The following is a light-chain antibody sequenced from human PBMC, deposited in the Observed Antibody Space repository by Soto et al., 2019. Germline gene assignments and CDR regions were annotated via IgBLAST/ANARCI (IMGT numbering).Light chain of an antibody. V-gene: IGKV3-20*01. CDR2: AAS. Sequence: EIVLTQSPGTLSLSPGERASLSCRASQSVSRTNLAWYQQKPGQAPRLLIYAASIRATGIPDRFSGSGSGTDFTLTISRLEPEDFAVYYCQQYGSSPPWTFGKGTKVEIK. CDR3: QQYGSSPPWT. J-gene: IGKJ1*01. CDR1: QSVSRTN.